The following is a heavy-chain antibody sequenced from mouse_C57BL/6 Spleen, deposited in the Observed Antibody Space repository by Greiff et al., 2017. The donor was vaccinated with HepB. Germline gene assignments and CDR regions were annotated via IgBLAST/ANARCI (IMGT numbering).Heavy chain of an antibody. V-gene: IGHV2-9*01. CDR2: IWGGGST. J-gene: IGHJ3*01. CDR1: GFSLTSYG. CDR3: AKRGSNYWFAY. D-gene: IGHD2-5*01. Sequence: VKLEESGPGLVAPSQRLSITCTVSGFSLTSYGVDWVRQPPGKGLEWLGVIWGGGSTNYNSALMSRLSISKDNSKSQVFLKMNSLQTDDTAMYYCAKRGSNYWFAYWGQGTLVTVSA.